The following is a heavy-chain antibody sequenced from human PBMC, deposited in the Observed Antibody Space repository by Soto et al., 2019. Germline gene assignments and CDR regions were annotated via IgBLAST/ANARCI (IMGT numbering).Heavy chain of an antibody. V-gene: IGHV4-61*01. D-gene: IGHD5-12*01. Sequence: QVQLQESGPGLVKPSETLSLTCNVSGGSVSSGSYFWGWIRQPPGKGLEWIGYIYNSGNTKCNPSLKRRVTISADTSKNQFSLKLSSVTAADTAVYYCAREGRVATFDYWGQGSLVTVSS. CDR2: IYNSGNT. CDR3: AREGRVATFDY. J-gene: IGHJ4*02. CDR1: GGSVSSGSYF.